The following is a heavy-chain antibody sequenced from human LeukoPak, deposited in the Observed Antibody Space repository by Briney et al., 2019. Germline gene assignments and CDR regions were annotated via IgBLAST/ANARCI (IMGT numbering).Heavy chain of an antibody. CDR1: GFTFSRYG. J-gene: IGHJ4*02. Sequence: GGSLRLSCAASGFTFSRYGMHWVRQAPGKGLEWVATISYDGSVKWYGDSVKGRFTISRDNSQNSLYLQMNSLRAEDTAVYYCAKDGLSGSAQRYYFDYWGQGTLVTVSS. V-gene: IGHV3-30*18. CDR3: AKDGLSGSAQRYYFDY. D-gene: IGHD3-22*01. CDR2: ISYDGSVK.